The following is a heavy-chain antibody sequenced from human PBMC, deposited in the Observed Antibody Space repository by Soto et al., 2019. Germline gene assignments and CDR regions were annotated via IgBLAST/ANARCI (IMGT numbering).Heavy chain of an antibody. CDR3: AREVSHGYVLRGMDV. CDR2: INSDGSSI. Sequence: EVQLVESGGGLVQPGGSVRLSCAASKFTITSYWMHWVRQAPGKGLVWVARINSDGSSISYADAVKGRFTISRDNAKNTLYLQMTGLRVEDTAVYYCAREVSHGYVLRGMDVWGQGTTVTV. CDR1: KFTITSYW. J-gene: IGHJ6*02. D-gene: IGHD5-18*01. V-gene: IGHV3-74*01.